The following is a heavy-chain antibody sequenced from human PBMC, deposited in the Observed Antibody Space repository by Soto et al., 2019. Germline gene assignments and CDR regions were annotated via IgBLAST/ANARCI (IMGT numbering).Heavy chain of an antibody. CDR3: TRQEPKGAFDP. CDR1: GFTFSGSA. D-gene: IGHD3-16*01. CDR2: IRSKANSYAT. Sequence: PXGSLTLSCAASGFTFSGSAMHGVRQASGKGLEWVGRIRSKANSYATAYAASVKGRFTISRDDSKNTAYLQMNSLKTEDTAVYYCTRQEPKGAFDPWGQGTLVTVSS. J-gene: IGHJ5*02. V-gene: IGHV3-73*01.